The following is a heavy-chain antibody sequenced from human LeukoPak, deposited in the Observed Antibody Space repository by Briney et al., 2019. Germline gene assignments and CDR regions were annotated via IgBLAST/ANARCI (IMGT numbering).Heavy chain of an antibody. J-gene: IGHJ5*02. D-gene: IGHD6-13*01. CDR1: GFTFRSYA. Sequence: GGSLRLSCAASGFTFRSYAMSWARQAPGKGLEWVSAISGSGGSTYYADSVKGRFTISSDNAKNTPYPQMNRLRVEDTAVYYCAKDICLAAAGSLSYNWFDPWGQGTLVTVSS. V-gene: IGHV3-23*01. CDR3: AKDICLAAAGSLSYNWFDP. CDR2: ISGSGGST.